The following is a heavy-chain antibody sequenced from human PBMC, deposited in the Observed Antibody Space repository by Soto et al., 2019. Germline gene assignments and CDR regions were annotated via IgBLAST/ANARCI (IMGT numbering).Heavy chain of an antibody. J-gene: IGHJ6*02. CDR1: GYSFTSYW. CDR3: ARRVAGADPYYYYGMDV. Sequence: GESLKISCKGSGYSFTSYWIGWVRQMPGKGLEWMGIIYPGDSDTRYSPSFQGQVTISADKSISTAYLQWSSLKASDTAMYYCARRVAGADPYYYYGMDVWGQGTTVTVCS. CDR2: IYPGDSDT. V-gene: IGHV5-51*01. D-gene: IGHD6-13*01.